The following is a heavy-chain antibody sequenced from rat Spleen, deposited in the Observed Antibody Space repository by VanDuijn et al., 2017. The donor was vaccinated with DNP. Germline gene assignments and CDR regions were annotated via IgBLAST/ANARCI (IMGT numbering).Heavy chain of an antibody. D-gene: IGHD1-2*01. CDR3: ASITIAANYYAMDA. CDR2: IQSGGSP. J-gene: IGHJ4*01. Sequence: QVQLRESGPGLVQPSQTLSLTCPVSGFSLTNYHVHWVRQPPGKGLEWMGRIQSGGSPDYNSALKSRLSISRDTSKSQVFLKMNSVQTEDTAMYFCASITIAANYYAMDAWGQGTSVTVSS. V-gene: IGHV2-27*01. CDR1: GFSLTNYH.